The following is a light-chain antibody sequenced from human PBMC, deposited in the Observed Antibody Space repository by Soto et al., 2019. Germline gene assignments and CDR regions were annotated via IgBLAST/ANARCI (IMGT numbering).Light chain of an antibody. CDR1: QGISNY. V-gene: IGKV1-27*01. CDR3: QKYDSGPLP. J-gene: IGKJ4*01. CDR2: VAS. Sequence: DIQMTQSPSSLSASVGDRVTITCRARQGISNYLAWYQHKQGKVPKLLIYVASTLQSGVPSRFSGSGSGTDFTLTISSLQPEDVATYYCQKYDSGPLPFGGGTKVEIK.